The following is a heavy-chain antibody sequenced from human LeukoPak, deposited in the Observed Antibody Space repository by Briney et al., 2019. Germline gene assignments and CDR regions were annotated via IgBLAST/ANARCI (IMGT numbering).Heavy chain of an antibody. V-gene: IGHV3-73*01. CDR2: IRSKANSYAT. J-gene: IGHJ4*02. D-gene: IGHD2-15*01. CDR1: GFTFSGSA. CDR3: TRLPMGYCSGGSCYSPYYFDY. Sequence: GGSLRLSCAASGFTFSGSAMHWVRQASGKGLEWVGRIRSKANSYATAYAASVKGRFTISRDDSKNTAYLQMNSLKTEDTAVYYCTRLPMGYCSGGSCYSPYYFDYWGQGTLVTVSS.